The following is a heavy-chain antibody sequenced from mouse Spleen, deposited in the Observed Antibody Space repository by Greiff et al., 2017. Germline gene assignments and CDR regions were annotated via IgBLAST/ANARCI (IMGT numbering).Heavy chain of an antibody. D-gene: IGHD1-1*01. J-gene: IGHJ1*03. CDR2: INYDGSST. CDR3: ARAQRRDYYGSRYFDV. CDR1: GFTFSDYY. Sequence: EVQRVESEGGLVQPGSSMKLSCTASGFTFSDYYMAWVRQVPEKGLEWVANINYDGSSTYYLDSLKSRFIISRDNAKNILYLQMSSLKSEDTATDYCARAQRRDYYGSRYFDVWGTGTTVTVSS. V-gene: IGHV5-16*01.